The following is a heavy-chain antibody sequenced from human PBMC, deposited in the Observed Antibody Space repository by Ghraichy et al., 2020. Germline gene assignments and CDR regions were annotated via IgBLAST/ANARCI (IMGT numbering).Heavy chain of an antibody. CDR1: GFTFTNYG. V-gene: IGHV3-30*18. Sequence: LSLTCAASGFTFTNYGMHWVRQTPGKGLEWVAVISFDGSNKYYGDSLKGRFTISRDESKTTMFLQMNNLRAEDTAIYYCAKEGGRLGEGAFDVWGQGTMVTVSS. J-gene: IGHJ3*01. CDR3: AKEGGRLGEGAFDV. CDR2: ISFDGSNK. D-gene: IGHD3-10*01.